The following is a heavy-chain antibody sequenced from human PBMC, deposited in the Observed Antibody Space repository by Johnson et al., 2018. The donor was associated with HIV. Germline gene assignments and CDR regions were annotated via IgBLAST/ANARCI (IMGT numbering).Heavy chain of an antibody. Sequence: QVQLVESGGGLIQPGGSLRLSCAASGFTVSSNYMSWVRQAPGKGLEWVTVISYDGKNKYYTDSVKGRFTISRDNSKSTLFLLMNSLRAEDTAVYYCARSLCGGDCFSDAFDIWGQGTMVTVSS. J-gene: IGHJ3*02. CDR1: GFTVSSNY. D-gene: IGHD2-21*02. CDR3: ARSLCGGDCFSDAFDI. CDR2: ISYDGKNK. V-gene: IGHV3-30*03.